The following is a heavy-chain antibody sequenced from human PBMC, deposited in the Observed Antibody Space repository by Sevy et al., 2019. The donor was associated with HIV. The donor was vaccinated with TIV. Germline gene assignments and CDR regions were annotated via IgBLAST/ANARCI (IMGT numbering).Heavy chain of an antibody. J-gene: IGHJ6*02. Sequence: GGSLRLSCLASGFIFNSQDMHWVRQTPGKGLEWVAFIRYDGNDKYYVDSVKGRLTISRDNSKNTLYLQMNSLRAGDSGIYYCAKEGYYDNLTGHHDGGMDVWGQGTTVTVSS. CDR3: AKEGYYDNLTGHHDGGMDV. CDR1: GFIFNSQD. V-gene: IGHV3-30*02. D-gene: IGHD3-9*01. CDR2: IRYDGNDK.